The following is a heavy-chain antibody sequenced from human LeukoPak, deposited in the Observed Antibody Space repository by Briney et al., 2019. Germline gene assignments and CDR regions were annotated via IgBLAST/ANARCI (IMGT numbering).Heavy chain of an antibody. D-gene: IGHD2-8*02. J-gene: IGHJ3*01. Sequence: GESLKISGQGSGYSITKYMIGCGRQMPGKGLEWMGIIYPADSDTRYSPSFQGQVTISADKSISTAYLQWSTLKASDTAIYYFARSNEHLLGAFDVWGQGTMVTVSS. CDR2: IYPADSDT. CDR3: ARSNEHLLGAFDV. V-gene: IGHV5-51*01. CDR1: GYSITKYM.